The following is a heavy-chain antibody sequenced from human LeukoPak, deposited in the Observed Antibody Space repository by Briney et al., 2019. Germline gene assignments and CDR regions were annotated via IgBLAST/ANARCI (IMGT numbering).Heavy chain of an antibody. CDR1: GGSFSGYY. CDR3: AKSNGYGLIDI. CDR2: INHSGST. D-gene: IGHD3-22*01. V-gene: IGHV4-34*01. J-gene: IGHJ3*02. Sequence: SETLSLTCAVYGGSFSGYYWSWIRQPPGKGLEWIGEINHSGSTNYSPSHKSRVTISLDTSRNQFSLKLNSVTAADTAVYYCAKSNGYGLIDIWGQGTMVTVSS.